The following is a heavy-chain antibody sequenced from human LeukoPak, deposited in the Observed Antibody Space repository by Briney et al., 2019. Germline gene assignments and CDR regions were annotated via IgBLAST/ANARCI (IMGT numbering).Heavy chain of an antibody. CDR2: IYSGGST. J-gene: IGHJ4*02. Sequence: GGSLRLSCAASGFTVSSNYMSWVRQAPGKGLEWVSVIYSGGSTYYADSVKGRFTISRDNSKNTLYLQMNSPRAEDTAVYYCAREGGVGATLAYCGGDCYSVHDYWGQGTLVTVSS. CDR1: GFTVSSNY. CDR3: AREGGVGATLAYCGGDCYSVHDY. D-gene: IGHD2-21*02. V-gene: IGHV3-66*01.